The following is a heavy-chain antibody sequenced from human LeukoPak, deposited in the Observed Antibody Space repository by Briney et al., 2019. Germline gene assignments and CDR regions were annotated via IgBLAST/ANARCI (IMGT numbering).Heavy chain of an antibody. CDR1: AFIFDDYA. Sequence: GWSLRLSCAASAFIFDDYAMHRVRQAPGKGLEWVSGISWNSGSIAYADSVKGRFTISRDNAKNSLYLQMNSLRAEDMALYYCAKDVSVGYCSGGSCSAHFDYWGQGTLVTVSS. J-gene: IGHJ4*02. V-gene: IGHV3-9*03. D-gene: IGHD2-15*01. CDR3: AKDVSVGYCSGGSCSAHFDY. CDR2: ISWNSGSI.